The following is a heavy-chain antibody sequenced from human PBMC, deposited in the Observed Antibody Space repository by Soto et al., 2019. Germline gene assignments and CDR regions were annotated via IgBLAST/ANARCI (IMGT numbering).Heavy chain of an antibody. D-gene: IGHD1-1*01. Sequence: GGSLRLSCAASGFTFSSYAMSWVRQAPGKGLEWVSAISGSGGSTYYAGSVKGRFTISRDNSKNTLYLQMNSLRAEDTAVYYCAKENNLERPSYVDFDYWGKGPLVTVSS. V-gene: IGHV3-23*01. CDR3: AKENNLERPSYVDFDY. CDR2: ISGSGGST. J-gene: IGHJ4*02. CDR1: GFTFSSYA.